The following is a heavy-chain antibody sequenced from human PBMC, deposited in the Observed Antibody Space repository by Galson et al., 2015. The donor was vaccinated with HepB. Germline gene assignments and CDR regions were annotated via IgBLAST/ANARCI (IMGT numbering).Heavy chain of an antibody. CDR2: IFGTA. V-gene: IGHV1-69*13. Sequence: SVKVSCKASGGTFSSYAISWVRQAPIFGTANYAQKFQGRVTITADESTSTAYMELSSLRSEDTAVYYCARDREEGYGMDVWGQGTTVTVSS. J-gene: IGHJ6*02. CDR3: ARDREEGYGMDV. CDR1: GGTFSSYA.